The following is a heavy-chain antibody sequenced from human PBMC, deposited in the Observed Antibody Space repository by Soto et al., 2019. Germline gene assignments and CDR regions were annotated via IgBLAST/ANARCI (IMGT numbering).Heavy chain of an antibody. CDR1: GYTFSRYG. D-gene: IGHD2-8*01. CDR3: AKNGQPPYYYYGLDV. Sequence: QGQLVQSGGEVKKSGASVKVSCKASGYTFSRYGISWVRQAPGQGLEWMGRISGYNGDTNYAQKLQGRVTMTIDTSTTTAYMELRRLTSDDTAVYYCAKNGQPPYYYYGLDVWGQGTTVTVSS. V-gene: IGHV1-18*01. CDR2: ISGYNGDT. J-gene: IGHJ6*02.